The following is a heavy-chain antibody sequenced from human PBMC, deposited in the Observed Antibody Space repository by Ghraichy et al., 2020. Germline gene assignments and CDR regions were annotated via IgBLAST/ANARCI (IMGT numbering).Heavy chain of an antibody. CDR2: INHSGST. D-gene: IGHD1-26*01. CDR3: ARVLMGATTDY. CDR1: GGSFSGYY. J-gene: IGHJ4*02. V-gene: IGHV4-34*01. Sequence: SQTLSLTCAVYGGSFSGYYWSWIRQPPGKGLEWIGEINHSGSTNYNPSLKSRVTISVDTSKNQFSLKLSSVTAADTAVYYCARVLMGATTDYWGQGTLVTVSS.